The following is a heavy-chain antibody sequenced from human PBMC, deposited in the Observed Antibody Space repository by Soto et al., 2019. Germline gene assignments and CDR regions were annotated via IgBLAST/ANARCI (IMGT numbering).Heavy chain of an antibody. CDR1: GVSISSSSYY. CDR2: IYYSGST. J-gene: IGHJ4*02. CDR3: ARQVKLERRSGYFDY. Sequence: SETLSLTSPVSGVSISSSSYYLGWIRPPPGKGLEWIGSIYYSGSTYYNPSLKSRVTISVDTSKNQFSLKLSSVTAADTAVYYCARQVKLERRSGYFDYWGQGTLVTVSS. D-gene: IGHD1-1*01. V-gene: IGHV4-39*01.